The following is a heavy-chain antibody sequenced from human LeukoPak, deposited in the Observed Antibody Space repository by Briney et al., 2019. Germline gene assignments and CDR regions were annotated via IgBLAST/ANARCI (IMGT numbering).Heavy chain of an antibody. Sequence: GRSLRLSCAASGFTFDDYAMHWVRQAPGKGLEWVSGISWNSGSIGYADSVKGRFTISRDNAKNYLYLQMNSLRAEDTALYYCAKTYYGSGSYWYHYMDVWGKGTTVTASS. V-gene: IGHV3-9*01. CDR3: AKTYYGSGSYWYHYMDV. CDR1: GFTFDDYA. J-gene: IGHJ6*03. CDR2: ISWNSGSI. D-gene: IGHD3-10*01.